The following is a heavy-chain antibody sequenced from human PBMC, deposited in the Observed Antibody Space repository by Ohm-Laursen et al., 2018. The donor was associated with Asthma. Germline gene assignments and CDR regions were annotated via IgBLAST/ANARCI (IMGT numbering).Heavy chain of an antibody. D-gene: IGHD5-12*01. J-gene: IGHJ4*02. CDR2: IYYMGGT. Sequence: SDTLSLTCSVSGGSVSSANYYWSWIRQPPGKGLEWIGYIYYMGGTNYNPSLKSRVTIAVDPSKNQFSLKLSSVTAADTAVYYCAREFRAGYSGHEFDSWGQGTLVTVSS. CDR1: GGSVSSANYY. V-gene: IGHV4-61*01. CDR3: AREFRAGYSGHEFDS.